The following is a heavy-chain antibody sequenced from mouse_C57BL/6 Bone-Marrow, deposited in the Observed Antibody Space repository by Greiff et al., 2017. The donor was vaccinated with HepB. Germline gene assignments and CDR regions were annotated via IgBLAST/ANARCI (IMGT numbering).Heavy chain of an antibody. CDR3: ARHEDYGSSYYFDY. D-gene: IGHD1-1*01. CDR2: ISSGGSYT. CDR1: GFTFSSYG. Sequence: DVQLVESGGDLVKPGGSLKLSCAASGFTFSSYGMSWVRQTPDKRLEWVATISSGGSYTYYPDSVKGRFTISRDNAKNTLYLQMSSLKSEDTAMYYCARHEDYGSSYYFDYWGQGTTLTVSS. J-gene: IGHJ2*01. V-gene: IGHV5-6*01.